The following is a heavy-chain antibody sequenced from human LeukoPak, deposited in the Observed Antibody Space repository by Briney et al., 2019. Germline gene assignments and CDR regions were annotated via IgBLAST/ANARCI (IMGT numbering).Heavy chain of an antibody. CDR2: IYPGDSDI. CDR3: ARGVIENWFDP. CDR1: GYKFNNFY. D-gene: IGHD3-16*02. V-gene: IGHV5-51*01. Sequence: GESLKIPCQASGYKFNNFYIAWVRQMPGKGLEWVAIIYPGDSDIRYSPSFQGQVTISADKSISTAYLQWSSLKASDTAMYYCARGVIENWFDPWGQGTLVTVSS. J-gene: IGHJ5*02.